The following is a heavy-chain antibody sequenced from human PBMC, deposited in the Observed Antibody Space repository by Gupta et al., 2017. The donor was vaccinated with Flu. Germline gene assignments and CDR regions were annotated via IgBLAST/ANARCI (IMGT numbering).Heavy chain of an antibody. V-gene: IGHV1-2*02. J-gene: IGHJ4*02. CDR1: FSGHY. CDR3: ALLKGNVALCGGDCYFDH. Sequence: FSGHYIHLLRQAPGQGLEWMSWIDPNLGDTRYKDNFQGRLTVTRDTAISTVYMELSSLRSDDTATYYCALLKGNVALCGGDCYFDHWGQGTLVSVSS. D-gene: IGHD2-21*02. CDR2: IDPNLGDT.